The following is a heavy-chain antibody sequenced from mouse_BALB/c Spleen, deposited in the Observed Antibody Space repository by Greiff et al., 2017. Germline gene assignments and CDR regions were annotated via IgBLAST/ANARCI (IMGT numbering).Heavy chain of an antibody. CDR2: ISSGGSYT. CDR1: GFTFSSYA. CDR3: ARQGITTVVATSYWYFDV. D-gene: IGHD1-1*01. V-gene: IGHV5-9-3*01. Sequence: VQLKQSGGGLVKPGGSLKLSCAASGFTFSSYAMSWVRQTPEKRLEWVATISSGGSYTYYPDSVKGRFTISRDNAKNTLYLQMSSLRSEDTAMYYCARQGITTVVATSYWYFDVWGAGTTVTVSS. J-gene: IGHJ1*01.